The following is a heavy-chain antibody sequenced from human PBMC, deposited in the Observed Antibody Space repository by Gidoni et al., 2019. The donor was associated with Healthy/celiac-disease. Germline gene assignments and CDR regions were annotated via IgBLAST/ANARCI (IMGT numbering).Heavy chain of an antibody. J-gene: IGHJ4*02. CDR3: AKAPTHYGDYFDY. V-gene: IGHV3-9*01. Sequence: EVQLVESGGGLVQPGRSLRLSWAASGCTFDDYAMHWVRQAPGKGLEWVSGIRWNSGSIGYADSVKGRFTISRDNAKNSLYLQMNSLRAEDTALYYCAKAPTHYGDYFDYWGQGTLVTVSS. D-gene: IGHD4-17*01. CDR2: IRWNSGSI. CDR1: GCTFDDYA.